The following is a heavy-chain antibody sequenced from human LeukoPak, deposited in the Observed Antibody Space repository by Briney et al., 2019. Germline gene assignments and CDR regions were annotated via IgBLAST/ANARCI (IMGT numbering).Heavy chain of an antibody. V-gene: IGHV3-23*01. Sequence: GGSLRLSCAASGFTFSSYAMSWVRQAPGKGLEWVSSISGRGDSTYYADSVKGRFTISRDNSKNTLYLQMNSLRADDTAVYYCAKDGGNIVVVVAAMHYRGQGTLVTVSS. D-gene: IGHD2-15*01. CDR3: AKDGGNIVVVVAAMHY. CDR2: ISGRGDST. CDR1: GFTFSSYA. J-gene: IGHJ4*02.